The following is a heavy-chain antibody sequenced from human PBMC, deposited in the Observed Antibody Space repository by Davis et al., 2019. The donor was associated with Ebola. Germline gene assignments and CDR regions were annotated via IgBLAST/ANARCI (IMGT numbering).Heavy chain of an antibody. V-gene: IGHV1-3*01. CDR1: GYTFTSYA. Sequence: AASVKVSCKASGYTFTSYAMHWVRQAPGQRLEWMGWINGGNGNTKYSQKFQGRVTITRDTSASTAYMELSSLRSEDTAVYYCARVRSYTWFDPWGQGTLVTVSS. CDR3: ARVRSYTWFDP. D-gene: IGHD1-26*01. J-gene: IGHJ5*02. CDR2: INGGNGNT.